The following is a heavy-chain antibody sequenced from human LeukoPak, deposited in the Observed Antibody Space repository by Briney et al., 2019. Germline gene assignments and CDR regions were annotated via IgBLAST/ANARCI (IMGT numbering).Heavy chain of an antibody. D-gene: IGHD5/OR15-5a*01. J-gene: IGHJ4*02. CDR2: INQDESVK. CDR3: ARDPGSSAFDY. CDR1: GFTFTNYW. Sequence: GGSLRLSCAASGFTFTNYWMTWVRQAPGKGLEFVANINQDESVKNYVDSMKGRFTISRDNAENSLHLQMNSLRVEDTAVYYCARDPGSSAFDYWGQGTLVTVSS. V-gene: IGHV3-7*01.